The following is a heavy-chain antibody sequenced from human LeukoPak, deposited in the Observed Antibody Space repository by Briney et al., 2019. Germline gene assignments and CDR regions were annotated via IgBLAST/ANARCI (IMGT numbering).Heavy chain of an antibody. CDR2: IRYDGSNK. D-gene: IGHD2-2*01. CDR1: GFTFSGYG. Sequence: PGGSLRLSCAASGFTFSGYGIHWVRQAPGKGLEWVAFIRYDGSNKYYADSVKGRFTISRDNSKNTLYLQMNSLRAEDTAVYYCARGVALGYCSSTSCYYFDYWGQGTLVTVSS. CDR3: ARGVALGYCSSTSCYYFDY. J-gene: IGHJ4*02. V-gene: IGHV3-30*02.